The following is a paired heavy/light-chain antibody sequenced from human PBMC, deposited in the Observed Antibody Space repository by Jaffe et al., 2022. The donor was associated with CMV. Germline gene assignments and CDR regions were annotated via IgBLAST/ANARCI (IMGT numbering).Light chain of an antibody. CDR2: GAS. J-gene: IGKJ2*01. Sequence: EIVMTQSPATLFVSPGERATLSCRASQSVSSNLAWYQQKPGQAPRLLIYGASSRATGIPARFSGSGSGTEFTLTISSLQSEDFAVYYCQQYDTWPPMYTFGQGTKLEIK. V-gene: IGKV3-15*01. CDR1: QSVSSN. CDR3: QQYDTWPPMYT.
Heavy chain of an antibody. CDR3: ASLMGWEVLWYFDV. CDR2: IYYSGST. D-gene: IGHD1-26*01. CDR1: VVSVSSRSYY. J-gene: IGHJ2*01. Sequence: QLQLQESGPGLVKPSATLSLTCTVSVVSVSSRSYYWGWIRQSPGKGLEWIGSIYYSGSTYYNPSLKSRATISADTSKNQFSLRLSTVTAADTAVYFCASLMGWEVLWYFDVWGRGTLVTVSS. V-gene: IGHV4-39*01.